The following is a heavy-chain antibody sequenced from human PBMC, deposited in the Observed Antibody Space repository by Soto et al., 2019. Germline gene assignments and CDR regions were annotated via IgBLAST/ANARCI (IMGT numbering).Heavy chain of an antibody. V-gene: IGHV3-33*01. CDR3: ARESRFLEWLSLNLFDP. CDR1: GFTFSTYC. Sequence: EGSLRLSCTTSGFTFSTYCFHWVRQAPGKGLEWVAVIWYDGSNKYYADSVKGRFTISRDNAKNSLYLQMNSLRDEDTAVYYCARESRFLEWLSLNLFDPWGQGTLVTVSS. J-gene: IGHJ5*02. D-gene: IGHD3-3*01. CDR2: IWYDGSNK.